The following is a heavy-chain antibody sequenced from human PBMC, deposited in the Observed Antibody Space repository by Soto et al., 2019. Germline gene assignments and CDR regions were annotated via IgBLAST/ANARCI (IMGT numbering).Heavy chain of an antibody. CDR1: GGTFSTSA. J-gene: IGHJ6*02. CDR3: ARDKDRQQLGGNYYYMLDV. CDR2: IMPIFRTP. D-gene: IGHD3-3*02. Sequence: QVQLEQSGAEVKKPGSSVKVSCKASGGTFSTSAINWVRQAPGQGLEWMGGIMPIFRTPDYAQKFQGRVTITADESTSTAYMELSGMRSAETAVYYCARDKDRQQLGGNYYYMLDVWGQGTTVTVSS. V-gene: IGHV1-69*13.